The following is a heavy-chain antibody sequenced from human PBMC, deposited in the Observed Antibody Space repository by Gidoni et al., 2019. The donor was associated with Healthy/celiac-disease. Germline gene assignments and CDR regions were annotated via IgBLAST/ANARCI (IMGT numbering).Heavy chain of an antibody. J-gene: IGHJ5*02. CDR3: ARATRAAGTRGTWFDP. CDR2: IYYSGST. V-gene: IGHV4-31*03. D-gene: IGHD6-13*01. CDR1: GGSISSGGYY. Sequence: QVQLQESGPGLVKPSQTRSLTCTVSGGSISSGGYYWSWIRQHPGKGLEWIGYIYYSGSTYYNPSLKSRVTISVDTSKNQFSLKLSSVTAADTAVYYCARATRAAGTRGTWFDPWGQGTLVTVSS.